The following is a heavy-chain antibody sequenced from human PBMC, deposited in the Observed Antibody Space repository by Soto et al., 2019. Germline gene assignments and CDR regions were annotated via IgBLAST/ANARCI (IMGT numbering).Heavy chain of an antibody. CDR1: GGSISSSNW. J-gene: IGHJ6*02. Sequence: QVQLQESGPGLVKPSGTLSLTCAVSGGSISSSNWWSWVRQPPGKGLEWIGYIYHSGSTYYNPSLKSRVTISVDRSKNQFSLKLSSVTAADTAVYYCAGSVVPAATTYYYGMDVWGQGTTVTVSS. D-gene: IGHD2-2*01. CDR3: AGSVVPAATTYYYGMDV. CDR2: IYHSGST. V-gene: IGHV4-4*02.